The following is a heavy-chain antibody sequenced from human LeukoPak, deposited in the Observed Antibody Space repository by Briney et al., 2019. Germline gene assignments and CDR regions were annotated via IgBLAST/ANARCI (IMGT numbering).Heavy chain of an antibody. Sequence: GGSLRLSCAASGFTFDDYAMHWVRQAPGKGLEWVSLISWDGGSTYYADSVKGRFTISRDNSKNSLYLRMNSLRAEDTALYYCAKDITPVELVAAASYYYYGMDVWGQGTTVTVSS. CDR1: GFTFDDYA. CDR2: ISWDGGST. D-gene: IGHD6-13*01. CDR3: AKDITPVELVAAASYYYYGMDV. V-gene: IGHV3-43D*03. J-gene: IGHJ6*02.